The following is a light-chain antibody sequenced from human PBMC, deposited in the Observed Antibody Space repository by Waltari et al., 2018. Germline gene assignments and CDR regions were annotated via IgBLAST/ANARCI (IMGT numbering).Light chain of an antibody. CDR1: QSVSSN. Sequence: EIVMTQSPATLSVSPGETATLSSRASQSVSSNVAWDQKKPGQAPRLLLYDASTRATSIPAKFRGSGSGTEFTLTISSLQSEDFAVYYCQQYNRWPPITFGHGTRLEIK. V-gene: IGKV3-15*01. J-gene: IGKJ5*01. CDR3: QQYNRWPPIT. CDR2: DAS.